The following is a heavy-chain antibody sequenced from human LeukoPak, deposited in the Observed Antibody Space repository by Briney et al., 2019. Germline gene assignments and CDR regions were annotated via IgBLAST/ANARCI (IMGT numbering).Heavy chain of an antibody. J-gene: IGHJ6*02. CDR1: GFSFSSYW. CDR2: INQDRSEK. D-gene: IGHD2-2*02. CDR3: ARDHCSSSSCYTYYGMEL. V-gene: IGHV3-7*01. Sequence: GGSLRLSCAASGFSFSSYWMNWVRQVPGKGLEWVANINQDRSEKSYVDSVKGGFTISRHNAKNSLYLQMNSMRAEDTAVYYCARDHCSSSSCYTYYGMELWGQGNTVTVSS.